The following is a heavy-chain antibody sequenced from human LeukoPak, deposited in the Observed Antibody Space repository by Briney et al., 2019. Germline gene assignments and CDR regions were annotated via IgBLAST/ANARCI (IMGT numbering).Heavy chain of an antibody. CDR2: IYSGGST. Sequence: GGSLRLSCAASGFTVSSNYMSWVRQAPGKGLEWVSVIYSGGSTYYADSVKGRFTISRDNAKNSLYLQMNSLRAEDMALYYCAKDTYGSGSYPAFDIWGQGTMVTVSS. CDR3: AKDTYGSGSYPAFDI. J-gene: IGHJ3*02. CDR1: GFTVSSNY. V-gene: IGHV3-53*05. D-gene: IGHD3-10*01.